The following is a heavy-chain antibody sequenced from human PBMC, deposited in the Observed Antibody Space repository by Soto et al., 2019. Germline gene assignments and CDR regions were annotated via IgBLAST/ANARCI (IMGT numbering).Heavy chain of an antibody. Sequence: GSSVKVSCKASGYTFTSYGISWVRQAPGQGLEWMGWISAYNGNTNYAQKLQGRVTMTTDTSTSTAHMELRSVRSDDTALYYGARDTNDYYDSSRYVGAFDLWGQGTMVTVS. CDR1: GYTFTSYG. CDR3: ARDTNDYYDSSRYVGAFDL. CDR2: ISAYNGNT. J-gene: IGHJ3*01. V-gene: IGHV1-18*01. D-gene: IGHD3-22*01.